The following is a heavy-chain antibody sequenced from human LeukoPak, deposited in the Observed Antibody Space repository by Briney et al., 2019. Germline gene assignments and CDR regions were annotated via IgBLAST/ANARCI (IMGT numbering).Heavy chain of an antibody. CDR3: AREVCSSTSCYYYNAFDI. D-gene: IGHD2-2*01. CDR2: ISSSSSYI. V-gene: IGHV3-21*01. Sequence: GGSLRLSCAASGFTFSSYSMNWVRQAPGKGLEWVSSISSSSSYIYYADSVKGRFTISRDNARNSLYLQMNSLRAEDTAVYYCAREVCSSTSCYYYNAFDIWGQGTMVTVSS. J-gene: IGHJ3*02. CDR1: GFTFSSYS.